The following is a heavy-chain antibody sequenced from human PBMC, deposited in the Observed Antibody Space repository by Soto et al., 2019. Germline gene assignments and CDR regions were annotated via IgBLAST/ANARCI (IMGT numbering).Heavy chain of an antibody. CDR3: TTEGPITELGDAFDI. V-gene: IGHV3-15*01. J-gene: IGHJ3*02. Sequence: GGSLRLSCAASGFTFSNAWMSWVRQAPGKGLEWVGRIKSKTDGGTTDYAAPVKGRFTISRDDSKNTLYLQMNSLKTEDTAVYYCTTEGPITELGDAFDIWGQGTMVTVSS. CDR1: GFTFSNAW. CDR2: IKSKTDGGTT. D-gene: IGHD7-27*01.